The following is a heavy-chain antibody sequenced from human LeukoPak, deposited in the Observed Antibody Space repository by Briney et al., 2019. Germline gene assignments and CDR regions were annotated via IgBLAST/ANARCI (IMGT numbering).Heavy chain of an antibody. D-gene: IGHD3-10*01. V-gene: IGHV3-23*01. CDR2: ISGSGHST. Sequence: PGGSLRLSCAASGFTFSRYAMSWVRQAPGKGLEWISAISGSGHSTYYADSVQGRFTISRDNSKDTLYLQMNSLRAEDTAVYYCAKIGTMVRGEFDFRGQGTLVTVSS. CDR3: AKIGTMVRGEFDF. J-gene: IGHJ4*02. CDR1: GFTFSRYA.